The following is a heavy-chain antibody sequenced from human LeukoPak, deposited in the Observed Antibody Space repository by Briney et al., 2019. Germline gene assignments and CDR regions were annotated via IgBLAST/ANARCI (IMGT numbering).Heavy chain of an antibody. J-gene: IGHJ4*02. D-gene: IGHD6-13*01. CDR3: ARGRIAAAGTRNFDY. Sequence: GGSLRLSCVASRSTFSNYWMTWVRQAPGKGLERVANIKKDGTTTYYMESVRGRFTISRDNARNSLYLQMNSLRAEDTAVYYCARGRIAAAGTRNFDYWGQGTLVTVSS. CDR2: IKKDGTTT. V-gene: IGHV3-7*01. CDR1: RSTFSNYW.